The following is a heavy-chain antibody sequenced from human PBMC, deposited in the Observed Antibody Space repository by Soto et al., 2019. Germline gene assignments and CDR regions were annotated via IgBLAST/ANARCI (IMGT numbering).Heavy chain of an antibody. CDR1: GFTFSSHA. CDR3: AKGRSSGWWFFDY. CDR2: ISGSGSTT. J-gene: IGHJ4*01. Sequence: EVQLLQSGGGLVQPGGSQRLSCAASGFTFSSHAMGWVRQAPGKGLEWVSAISGSGSTTYYADSVKGRFTISRDKSKNTLYLQMNSLRAEDTAVYYCAKGRSSGWWFFDYWRHGTLVTVSS. V-gene: IGHV3-23*01. D-gene: IGHD6-19*01.